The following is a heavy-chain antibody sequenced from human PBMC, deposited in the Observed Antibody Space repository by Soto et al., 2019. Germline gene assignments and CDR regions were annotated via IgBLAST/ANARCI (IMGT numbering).Heavy chain of an antibody. J-gene: IGHJ6*02. CDR2: VSGYSGHS. D-gene: IGHD6-6*01. CDR3: ARDSSSSGYYYGMDV. CDR1: NETLTTYG. Sequence: QVHLVQSGAEVKKPGASVKVSCKASNETLTTYGISWVRQAPGQGLEWMGWVSGYSGHSSSAQEFQDRVIMTTDTSTNTAYMELRSLTSDDSAVYFCARDSSSSGYYYGMDVWGQGPRSPSP. V-gene: IGHV1-18*01.